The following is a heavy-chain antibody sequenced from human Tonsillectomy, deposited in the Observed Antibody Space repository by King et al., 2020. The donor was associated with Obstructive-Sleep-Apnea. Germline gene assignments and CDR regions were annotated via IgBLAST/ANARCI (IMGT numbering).Heavy chain of an antibody. Sequence: VQLVESGGGLVQPGGSLRLSCAASGFIFSSYSMNWVRQAPGKGLEWVSYISSSSTNINYADSVKGRFSISRDNAENSLYLQMNSLRAEDTAGYYCARETRALEKVTLKRAYYNNGMDVWGQGATVTVSS. CDR1: GFIFSSYS. J-gene: IGHJ6*02. CDR2: ISSSSTNI. V-gene: IGHV3-48*04. CDR3: ARETRALEKVTLKRAYYNNGMDV. D-gene: IGHD1-1*01.